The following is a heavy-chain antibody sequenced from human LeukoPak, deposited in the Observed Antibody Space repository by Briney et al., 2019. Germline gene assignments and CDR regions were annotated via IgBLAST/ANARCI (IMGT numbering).Heavy chain of an antibody. CDR2: ISGSGGST. CDR1: GFTFSSYA. D-gene: IGHD4-17*01. J-gene: IGHJ4*02. CDR3: AKGDTNDYGDYYFDY. Sequence: GGSLRLSCAASGFTFSSYAMSWVRQAPGKGLEWVSAISGSGGSTYYADSVKGRFTISRDNSKNTLYLQMNGLRAEDTAVYYCAKGDTNDYGDYYFDYWGQGTLATVSS. V-gene: IGHV3-23*01.